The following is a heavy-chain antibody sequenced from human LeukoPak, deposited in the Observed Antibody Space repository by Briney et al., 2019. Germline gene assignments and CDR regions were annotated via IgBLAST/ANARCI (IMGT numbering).Heavy chain of an antibody. Sequence: ASVKVSCKASGYTFTRHDINWVRQAAGQGLEWMGWMNANSGNTGYAQKFQGRVTFTRDTSISTAYMELSSLRSDDTAVYYCARVWGTGTTHWFDPWGQGTLVTVSS. V-gene: IGHV1-8*03. CDR1: GYTFTRHD. CDR3: ARVWGTGTTHWFDP. D-gene: IGHD1-7*01. J-gene: IGHJ5*02. CDR2: MNANSGNT.